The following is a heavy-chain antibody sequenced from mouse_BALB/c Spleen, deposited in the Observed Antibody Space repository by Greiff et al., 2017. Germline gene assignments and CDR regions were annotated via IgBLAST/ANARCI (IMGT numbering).Heavy chain of an antibody. Sequence: EVKLVESGGGLVQPGGSRKLSCAASGFTFSSFGMHWVRQAPEKGLEWVAYISSGSSTIYYADTVKGRFTISRDNPKNTLFLQMTSLRSEDTAMYYCARGAGSSSYYFDYWGQGTTLTVSS. CDR2: ISSGSSTI. D-gene: IGHD1-1*01. CDR3: ARGAGSSSYYFDY. J-gene: IGHJ2*01. V-gene: IGHV5-17*02. CDR1: GFTFSSFG.